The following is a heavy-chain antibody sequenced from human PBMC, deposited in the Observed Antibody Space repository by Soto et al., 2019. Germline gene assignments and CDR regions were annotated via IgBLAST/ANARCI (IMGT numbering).Heavy chain of an antibody. CDR1: GFTFSSYS. J-gene: IGHJ6*03. CDR2: ISSSSSYI. V-gene: IGHV3-21*01. CDR3: ARPGADGSGSYYGLTYYYYYMDV. Sequence: EVQLVESGGGLVKPGGSLRLSCAASGFTFSSYSMNWVRQAPGKGLEWVSSISSSSSYIYYADSVKGRFTISRDNAKNSLYLQMNSLRAEDTAVYYCARPGADGSGSYYGLTYYYYYMDVWGKGTTVTVSS. D-gene: IGHD3-10*01.